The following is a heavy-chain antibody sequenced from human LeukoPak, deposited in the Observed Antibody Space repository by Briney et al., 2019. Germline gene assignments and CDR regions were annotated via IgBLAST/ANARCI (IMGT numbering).Heavy chain of an antibody. CDR3: ARGSNVDTSMVTPFDY. Sequence: ASVKVSCKPSGYTFTGYYIHWVRQAPGQGLEWMGWMNPNSGGATYARQFQGRVTMTRDTSINTAYIEVSRLRSDDTAVYYCARGSNVDTSMVTPFDYWGQGTLVTLSS. V-gene: IGHV1-2*02. D-gene: IGHD5-18*01. CDR1: GYTFTGYY. CDR2: MNPNSGGA. J-gene: IGHJ4*02.